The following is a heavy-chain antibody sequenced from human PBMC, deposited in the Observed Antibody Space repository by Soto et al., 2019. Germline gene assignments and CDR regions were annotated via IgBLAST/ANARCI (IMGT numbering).Heavy chain of an antibody. CDR1: GGSISSSNW. CDR3: AGETPGIAAAGNYYYYGMDV. D-gene: IGHD6-13*01. V-gene: IGHV4-4*02. J-gene: IGHJ6*02. Sequence: PSETLSLTCAVSGGSISSSNWWSWVRQPPGKGLEWIGEIYHSGSTNYNPSLKSRVTISVDKSKNQFSLKLSSVTAADTAVYYCAGETPGIAAAGNYYYYGMDVWGQGTTVTVS. CDR2: IYHSGST.